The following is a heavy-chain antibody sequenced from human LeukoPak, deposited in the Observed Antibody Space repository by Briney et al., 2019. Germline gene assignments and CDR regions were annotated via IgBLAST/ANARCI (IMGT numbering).Heavy chain of an antibody. J-gene: IGHJ6*02. D-gene: IGHD2-2*01. CDR1: GYTLTELS. CDR2: FDPEDGET. V-gene: IGHV1-24*01. Sequence: ASVKVSCKVSGYTLTELSMHWVRQAPGKGLEWMGGFDPEDGETIYAQKFQGRVTMTEDTSTDTAYMELSSLRSEDTAGYYCATSPIGYCSSTSCKGYYYYGIDVWGQGTTVIVSS. CDR3: ATSPIGYCSSTSCKGYYYYGIDV.